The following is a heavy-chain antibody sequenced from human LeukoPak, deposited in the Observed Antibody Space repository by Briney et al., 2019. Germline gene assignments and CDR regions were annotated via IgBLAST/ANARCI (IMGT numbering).Heavy chain of an antibody. CDR3: AKDSDYYYYMDV. J-gene: IGHJ6*03. V-gene: IGHV3-33*06. Sequence: GGSLRLSCAASGFTFSSYGMHWVRQAPGKGLEWVAVIWYDGSNKYYADSVRGRFTISRDNSKNTLSLQMSSLRAEDTALYYCAKDSDYYYYMDVWGKGTTVTVSS. CDR2: IWYDGSNK. CDR1: GFTFSSYG.